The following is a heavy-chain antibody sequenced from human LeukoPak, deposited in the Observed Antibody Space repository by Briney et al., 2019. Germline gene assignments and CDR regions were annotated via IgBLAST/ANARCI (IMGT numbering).Heavy chain of an antibody. Sequence: PGRSLRLSCAASGFTFSTYAMHWVRQVQGNGLVWVSSINSDGSRTTYADSVKGRFTISRDNAKNTLYLQVNSLRAEDTAVYYCARSGDNYGNYYFDFWGQGTLVTVSS. CDR3: ARSGDNYGNYYFDF. CDR1: GFTFSTYA. V-gene: IGHV3-74*01. D-gene: IGHD5-18*01. CDR2: INSDGSRT. J-gene: IGHJ4*02.